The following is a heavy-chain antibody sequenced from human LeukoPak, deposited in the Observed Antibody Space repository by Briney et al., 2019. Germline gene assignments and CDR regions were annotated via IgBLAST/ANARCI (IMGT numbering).Heavy chain of an antibody. V-gene: IGHV4-34*12. D-gene: IGHD3-10*01. CDR2: IFYSGST. J-gene: IGHJ3*02. CDR1: GGSFSGYY. CDR3: AKSNGYGLIDI. Sequence: PSETLSLTCAVYGGSFSGYYWSWVRQPPGKALEWIGNIFYSGSTYYSPSLKSRVTISLDTSRNQFSLKLNSVTAADTAVYYCAKSNGYGLIDIWGQGTMVTVSS.